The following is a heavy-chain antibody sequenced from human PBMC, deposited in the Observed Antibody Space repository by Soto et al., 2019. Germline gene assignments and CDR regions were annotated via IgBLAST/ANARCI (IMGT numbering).Heavy chain of an antibody. CDR2: IGGSGGST. Sequence: VGSLSLSCAASGFTFSIYAMSWVRHAPGKGLEWVSAIGGSGGSTYYADSVKGRFTISRDKSKNTLYLQMNSLRAEDTAVYYCAKETSDYGDYFDYWGQGTLVTVSS. J-gene: IGHJ4*02. CDR1: GFTFSIYA. D-gene: IGHD4-17*01. CDR3: AKETSDYGDYFDY. V-gene: IGHV3-23*01.